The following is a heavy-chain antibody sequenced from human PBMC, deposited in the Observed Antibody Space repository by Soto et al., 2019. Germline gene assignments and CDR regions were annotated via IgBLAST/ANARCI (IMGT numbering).Heavy chain of an antibody. CDR2: IKSKTDGGTT. Sequence: GGSLRLSCAASGFTFSNAWMSWVRQAPGKGLEWVGRIKSKTDGGTTDYAAPVKGRFTISRDDSKNTLYLQMNSLKTEDPAGSYCTSDSPADYHDDWGPIDYWGQGTLVTVSS. CDR3: TSDSPADYHDDWGPIDY. J-gene: IGHJ4*02. V-gene: IGHV3-15*01. CDR1: GFTFSNAW. D-gene: IGHD3-16*01.